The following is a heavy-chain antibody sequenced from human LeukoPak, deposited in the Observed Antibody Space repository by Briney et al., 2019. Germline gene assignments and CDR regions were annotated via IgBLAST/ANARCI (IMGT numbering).Heavy chain of an antibody. CDR1: GGSISSYY. CDR2: INYSGST. Sequence: SETLSLTCTVSGGSISSYYWSWIRQPPGKGLEWIGYINYSGSTNYNPSLKSRVTISVDTSKNQFSLKLSSVTAADTAVYYCAREGGDGSGSFDYWGQGTLVTVSS. V-gene: IGHV4-59*12. D-gene: IGHD3-10*01. J-gene: IGHJ4*02. CDR3: AREGGDGSGSFDY.